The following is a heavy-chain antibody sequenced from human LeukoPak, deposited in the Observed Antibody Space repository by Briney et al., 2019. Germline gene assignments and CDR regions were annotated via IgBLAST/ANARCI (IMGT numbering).Heavy chain of an antibody. J-gene: IGHJ4*02. D-gene: IGHD3-9*01. Sequence: TGGSLRLSCAASGFTFSSYGMHWVRQAPGKGLEWVAFIRYDGSNKYYADSVKGRFTISRDNSKNTLYLQMNSLRAEDTAVYYCARGGTLRYFDWLLGEFDYWGQGILVTVSS. CDR3: ARGGTLRYFDWLLGEFDY. CDR2: IRYDGSNK. V-gene: IGHV3-30*02. CDR1: GFTFSSYG.